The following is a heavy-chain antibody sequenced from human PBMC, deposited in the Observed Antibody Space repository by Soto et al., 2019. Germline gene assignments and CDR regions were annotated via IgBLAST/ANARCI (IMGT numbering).Heavy chain of an antibody. CDR2: IYWNDDK. J-gene: IGHJ4*02. V-gene: IGHV2-5*01. D-gene: IGHD6-13*01. CDR1: GFSLSTSGVG. Sequence: QITLKESGPTLVKPTQTLTLTGTFSGFSLSTSGVGVGWIRQPPGKALEWLALIYWNDDKRYSPSLKSRLTITKDTSKNQVVLTMTNMDPVDTATDYCAHRPSATAAGYFDYWGQGTLVTVSS. CDR3: AHRPSATAAGYFDY.